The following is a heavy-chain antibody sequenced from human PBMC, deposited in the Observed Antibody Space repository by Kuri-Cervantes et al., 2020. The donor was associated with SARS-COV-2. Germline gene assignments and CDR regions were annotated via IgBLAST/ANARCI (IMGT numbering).Heavy chain of an antibody. CDR1: GYTFTSYD. J-gene: IGHJ4*02. CDR2: MNPNSGNT. CDR3: ARHNYYDSSGTFDY. D-gene: IGHD3-22*01. Sequence: ASVKVSCKASGYTFTSYDINWVRQATGQGLEWMGWMNPNSGNTGYAQKFQGRVTMTRNTSISTAYMELRSLRSDDTAVYYCARHNYYDSSGTFDYWGQGTLVTVPS. V-gene: IGHV1-8*01.